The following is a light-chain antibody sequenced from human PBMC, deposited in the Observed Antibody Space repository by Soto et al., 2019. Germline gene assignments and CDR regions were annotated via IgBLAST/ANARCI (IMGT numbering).Light chain of an antibody. J-gene: IGKJ2*01. CDR1: QRISSN. V-gene: IGKV3-15*01. CDR3: QQYNNWPPYT. CDR2: AAS. Sequence: EIVMTQSPATLSVSPGERATLSCRASQRISSNLAWYQQKPGQAPRLLIYAASTRATGIPARFSGSGSGTDFTLTISSLQSEDFAVYYCQQYNNWPPYTFGQGTKVEVK.